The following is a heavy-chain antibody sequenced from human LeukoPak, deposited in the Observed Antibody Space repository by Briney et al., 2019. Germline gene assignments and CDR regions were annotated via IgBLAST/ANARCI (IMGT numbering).Heavy chain of an antibody. D-gene: IGHD1-26*01. J-gene: IGHJ6*03. CDR2: IWYDGGNK. V-gene: IGHV3-33*06. CDR1: GFTFSAYG. Sequence: GGSLRLSCAASGFTFSAYGMHWVRQAPGKGLEWVASIWYDGGNKYYADSVKGRFTISRDNSKNTLFLQMNSLRVEDTAVYYCAKDGPELVNAYYYYMDAWGKGTMVTVSS. CDR3: AKDGPELVNAYYYYMDA.